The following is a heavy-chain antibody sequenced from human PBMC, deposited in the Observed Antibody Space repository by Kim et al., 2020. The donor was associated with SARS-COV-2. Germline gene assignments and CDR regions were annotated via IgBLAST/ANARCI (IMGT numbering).Heavy chain of an antibody. V-gene: IGHV7-4-1*02. CDR2: INTNTGNS. D-gene: IGHD3-9*01. CDR3: ARGCVLRYFDWLLSESWFDP. CDR1: GYTFTSYA. Sequence: ASVKVSCKASGYTFTSYAMNWVRQAPGQGLEWMGWINTNTGNSTYAQGFTGRLVFSLDTSVSTAYLQTSSLKAEDTAVYYCARGCVLRYFDWLLSESWFDPGGQGTLVTVSS. J-gene: IGHJ5*02.